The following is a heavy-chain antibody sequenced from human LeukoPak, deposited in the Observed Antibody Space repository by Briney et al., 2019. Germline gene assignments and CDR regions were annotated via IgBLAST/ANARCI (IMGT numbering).Heavy chain of an antibody. CDR2: IRYDGSNK. J-gene: IGHJ4*02. D-gene: IGHD5-12*01. CDR1: GFTFSSYG. CDR3: AKAGIVATIGLDY. V-gene: IGHV3-30*02. Sequence: PGGSLRLSCAASGFTFSSYGMHWVRQAQGKWLEWVAFIRYDGSNKYYADSVKGRFTISRDNSKNTLYLQMNSLRAEDTAVYYCAKAGIVATIGLDYWGQGTLVTVSS.